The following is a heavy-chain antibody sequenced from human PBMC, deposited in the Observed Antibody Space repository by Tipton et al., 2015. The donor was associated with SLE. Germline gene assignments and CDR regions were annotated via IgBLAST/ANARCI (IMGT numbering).Heavy chain of an antibody. CDR2: INHSGST. CDR1: GGSFSGYY. CDR3: ARGLSLYYFDY. Sequence: TLSLTCAVYGGSFSGYYWSWIRQPPGKGLEWIGEINHSGSTEYNPSLKSRVTISVDRSKNQFSLRLNSVTAADTAVYYCARGLSLYYFDYWGQGTLVTVSS. V-gene: IGHV4-34*01. J-gene: IGHJ4*02.